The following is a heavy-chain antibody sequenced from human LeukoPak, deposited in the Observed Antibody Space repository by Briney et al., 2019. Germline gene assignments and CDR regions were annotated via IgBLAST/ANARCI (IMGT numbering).Heavy chain of an antibody. Sequence: ASVKVSCKASGGTFSSYAISWVRQAPGQGLEWMGRIIPILGIANYAQKFQGRVTISADESTSTAYMELSSLRSEDTAVYYCAREIYDSSGYYPIDYWGQGTLVTVSS. CDR2: IIPILGIA. V-gene: IGHV1-69*04. D-gene: IGHD3-22*01. CDR3: AREIYDSSGYYPIDY. CDR1: GGTFSSYA. J-gene: IGHJ4*02.